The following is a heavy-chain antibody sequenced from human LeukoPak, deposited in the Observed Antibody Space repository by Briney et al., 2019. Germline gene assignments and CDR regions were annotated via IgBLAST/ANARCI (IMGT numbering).Heavy chain of an antibody. CDR1: GFTFTNSA. D-gene: IGHD5-24*01. J-gene: IGHJ4*02. V-gene: IGHV1-58*02. CDR2: IVVASGNT. Sequence: ASVKVSCKASGFTFTNSAMQWVRQARGQRLEWIGWIVVASGNTKYAQKFQERVTITRDMSTSTAYVELSSLRPEDTAVYYCAAAPIEMQQRGFDYWGQGTLVTVSS. CDR3: AAAPIEMQQRGFDY.